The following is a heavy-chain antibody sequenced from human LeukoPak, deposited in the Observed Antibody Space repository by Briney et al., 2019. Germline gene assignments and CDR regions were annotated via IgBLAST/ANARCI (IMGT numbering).Heavy chain of an antibody. CDR2: IYHSGST. D-gene: IGHD6-13*01. Sequence: SETLSLTCAVSGYSISSGYYWGWIRQPPGKGLEWIGSIYHSGSTYYNPSLKSRVTISVDTSKNQFSLKLSSVTAADTAVYYCASPGIAAAGMEAWGQGTLVTVSS. CDR3: ASPGIAAAGMEA. V-gene: IGHV4-38-2*01. J-gene: IGHJ5*02. CDR1: GYSISSGYY.